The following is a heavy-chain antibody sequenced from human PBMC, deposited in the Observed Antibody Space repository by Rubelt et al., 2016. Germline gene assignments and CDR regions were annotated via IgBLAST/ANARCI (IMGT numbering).Heavy chain of an antibody. V-gene: IGHV3-21*04. Sequence: GFTFSSYSMNWVRQAPGKGLEWVSSISSSSYTYYADSVKGRFTISRDNAKNTLYLQMNSLRAEDTAVYYCARVLRYFDWLHDAFDIWGQGTMVTVSS. D-gene: IGHD3-9*01. J-gene: IGHJ3*02. CDR3: ARVLRYFDWLHDAFDI. CDR1: GFTFSSYS. CDR2: ISSSSYT.